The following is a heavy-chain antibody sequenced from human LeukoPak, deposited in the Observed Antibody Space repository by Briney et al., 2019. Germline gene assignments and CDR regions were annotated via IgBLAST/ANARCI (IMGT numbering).Heavy chain of an antibody. V-gene: IGHV1-69*04. D-gene: IGHD1-26*01. CDR2: IIPILGIA. J-gene: IGHJ5*02. CDR1: GGTFSSYA. CDR3: ARVLGRYSGSYLNWFDP. Sequence: SVKVSCKASGGTFSSYAISWVRQAPGQGLEWMGRIIPILGIANYAQKFQGRVTITADKSTSTAYMELSSLRSEGTAVYYCARVLGRYSGSYLNWFDPWGQGTLVTVSS.